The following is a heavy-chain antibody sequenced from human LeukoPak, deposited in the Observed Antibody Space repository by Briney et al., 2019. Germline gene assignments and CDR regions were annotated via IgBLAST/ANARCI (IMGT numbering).Heavy chain of an antibody. Sequence: GGSLRLSCAASGFTFSKSDMSWVRQAPGKGLQWVGHIKNDGSETYYLDSLKGRFSISRDNTNNALYLQMNSLRVEDTAVYYCVKNDGWFHLAQWGQGTLVTVSS. V-gene: IGHV3-7*03. D-gene: IGHD6-19*01. CDR3: VKNDGWFHLAQ. J-gene: IGHJ4*02. CDR2: IKNDGSET. CDR1: GFTFSKSD.